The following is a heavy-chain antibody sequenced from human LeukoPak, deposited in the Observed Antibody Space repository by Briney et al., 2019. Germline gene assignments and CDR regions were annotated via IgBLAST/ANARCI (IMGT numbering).Heavy chain of an antibody. CDR1: GFTFSNAW. CDR2: INHSGST. V-gene: IGHV4-34*01. Sequence: GSLRLSCAASGFTFSNAWMSWVRQAPGKGLEWIGEINHSGSTNYNPSLKSRVTISVDTSKNQFSLKLSSVTAADTAVYYCARAGNQPLLYDYWGQGTLVTVSS. J-gene: IGHJ4*02. CDR3: ARAGNQPLLYDY. D-gene: IGHD2-2*02.